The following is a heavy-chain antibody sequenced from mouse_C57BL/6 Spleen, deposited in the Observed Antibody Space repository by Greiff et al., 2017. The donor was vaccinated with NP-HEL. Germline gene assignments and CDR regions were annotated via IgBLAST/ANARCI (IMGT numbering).Heavy chain of an antibody. CDR2: INPNNGGT. V-gene: IGHV1-18*01. CDR3: ARGGYYVGYYFDY. CDR1: GYTFTDYN. J-gene: IGHJ2*01. D-gene: IGHD2-3*01. Sequence: VQLQQSGPELVKPGASVKIPCKASGYTFTDYNMDWVKQSHGKSLEWIGDINPNNGGTIYNQKFKGKATLTVEKSSSTAYMELRSLTSEDTAVYYCARGGYYVGYYFDYWGQGTTLTVSS.